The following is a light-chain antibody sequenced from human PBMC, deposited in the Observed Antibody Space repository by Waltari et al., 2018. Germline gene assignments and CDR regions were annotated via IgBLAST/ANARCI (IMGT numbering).Light chain of an antibody. V-gene: IGKV3-20*01. CDR1: QSVGRS. CDR2: GAS. J-gene: IGKJ1*01. CDR3: QHYVRLPGT. Sequence: EIVLTQSPGTLSLSPGERATLSCRASQSVGRSLAWYQQKPGQDPRLLIYGASIRATGIPDRFSGGGSGTDFSLTISRLEPEDFAAYHCQHYVRLPGTFGQGTKVEIK.